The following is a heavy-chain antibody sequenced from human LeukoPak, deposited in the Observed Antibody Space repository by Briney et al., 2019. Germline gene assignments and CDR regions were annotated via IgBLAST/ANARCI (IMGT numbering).Heavy chain of an antibody. CDR1: GFTFSNYW. CDR2: IKQDGSEK. D-gene: IGHD6-19*01. Sequence: PGGSLRLSCAASGFTFSNYWMSWVRQAPGKGLEWVANIKQDGSEKYYVDSVKGRFTISRDNAKNSLYLQMNSLRAEDTAVYYCARGGYSSGWYTYDFDYWGQGTLVTVSS. J-gene: IGHJ4*02. CDR3: ARGGYSSGWYTYDFDY. V-gene: IGHV3-7*01.